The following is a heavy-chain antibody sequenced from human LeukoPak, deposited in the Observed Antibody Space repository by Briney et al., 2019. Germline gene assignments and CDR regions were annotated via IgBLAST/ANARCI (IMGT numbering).Heavy chain of an antibody. V-gene: IGHV3-21*04. CDR1: GFTFSNYG. CDR3: AKLGQLVPEN. CDR2: ISTSSSYI. D-gene: IGHD6-6*01. J-gene: IGHJ4*02. Sequence: PGGSLRLSCAASGFTFSNYGMHWVRQAPGKGLEWLSYISTSSSYIYYADSVKGRFTVSRDNAMNSLFLQMNSLRAEDTAVYYCAKLGQLVPENWGQGALVTVSS.